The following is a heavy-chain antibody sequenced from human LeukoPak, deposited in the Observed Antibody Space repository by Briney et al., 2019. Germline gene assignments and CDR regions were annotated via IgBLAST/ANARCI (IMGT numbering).Heavy chain of an antibody. CDR2: IKEDGSEK. J-gene: IGHJ4*02. Sequence: PGGSLRLSCAASQFTFSTYWMSWLRQAPGKGLESVANIKEDGSEKYYVDSVEGRFTISRDNAKNSLFLQVNSLRAEDTAVYYCARMTGGLWDYWGQGTLVTVSS. CDR3: ARMTGGLWDY. D-gene: IGHD2-15*01. CDR1: QFTFSTYW. V-gene: IGHV3-7*05.